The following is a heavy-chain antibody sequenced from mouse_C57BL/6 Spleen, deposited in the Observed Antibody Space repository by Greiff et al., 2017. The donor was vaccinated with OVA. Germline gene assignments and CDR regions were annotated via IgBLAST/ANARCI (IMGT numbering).Heavy chain of an antibody. J-gene: IGHJ1*03. CDR1: GYAFSSSW. V-gene: IGHV1-82*01. D-gene: IGHD1-1*01. CDR2: IYPGDGDT. Sequence: QVQLQQSGPELVKPGASVKISCKASGYAFSSSWMNWVKQRPGKGLEWIGRIYPGDGDTNYNGKFKGKATLTADKSSSTAYMQLSSLTSEDSAVYVCARGTTVVVSYWYFDVWGTGTTVTVSS. CDR3: ARGTTVVVSYWYFDV.